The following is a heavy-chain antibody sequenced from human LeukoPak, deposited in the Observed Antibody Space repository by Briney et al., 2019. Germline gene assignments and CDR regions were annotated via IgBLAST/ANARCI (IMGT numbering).Heavy chain of an antibody. J-gene: IGHJ4*02. D-gene: IGHD2-15*01. CDR3: ARSPMVAAHFDY. V-gene: IGHV3-7*03. Sequence: GGSLRLSCAASTFTFSNYWMSWVRQAPGKGLEWVANIKQDGSEKYYVDSVKGRFTIPRDNAKTSLYLQMNSLRAEDTAVYYCARSPMVAAHFDYWGQGTLVTVSS. CDR2: IKQDGSEK. CDR1: TFTFSNYW.